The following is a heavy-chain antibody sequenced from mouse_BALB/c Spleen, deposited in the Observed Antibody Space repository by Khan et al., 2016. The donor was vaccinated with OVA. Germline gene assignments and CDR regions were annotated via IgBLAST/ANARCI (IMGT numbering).Heavy chain of an antibody. CDR1: GYSFTAYY. V-gene: IGHV1-26*01. CDR2: LIPNTDNT. CDR3: ARGYDFIAY. J-gene: IGHJ3*01. D-gene: IGHD2-14*01. Sequence: VQLKQSGPDLVQTGASVKISCKASGYSFTAYYMNWVKLSHRKSLQCIGRLIPNTDNTNYNQKFKGKAILTVDTSSSTAYMELRNLTSEDSAVYFCARGYDFIAYWGQGTLVTVSA.